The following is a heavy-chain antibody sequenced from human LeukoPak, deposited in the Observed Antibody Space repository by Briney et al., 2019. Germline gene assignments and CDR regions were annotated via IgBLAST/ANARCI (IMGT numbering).Heavy chain of an antibody. CDR2: IKRDGSEK. D-gene: IGHD6-13*01. CDR1: GFTFNSYW. Sequence: GGSLRLSCAASGFTFNSYWMNWVRQAPGKGLEWVANIKRDGSEKYYVDSVKGRFTISRDNAKNSLDLQMNSLRVEDTAVYYCARTTYSSSSFDYWGQGTLVTVSS. CDR3: ARTTYSSSSFDY. J-gene: IGHJ4*02. V-gene: IGHV3-7*03.